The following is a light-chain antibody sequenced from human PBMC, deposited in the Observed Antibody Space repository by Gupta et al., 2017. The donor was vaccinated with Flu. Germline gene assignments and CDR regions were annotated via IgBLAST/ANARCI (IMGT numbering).Light chain of an antibody. Sequence: VTQGKRVSIAGRSRQSQEDREGNTYMDWTEQRAGRTPGRQIYKGCKRDSRVPHRFGSSRSGTAFALEISRAEAGSVVIYYCKQWKHWPWTFGQGTKVEIK. J-gene: IGKJ1*01. CDR1: QSQEDREGNTY. CDR2: KGC. CDR3: KQWKHWPWT. V-gene: IGKV2-30*01.